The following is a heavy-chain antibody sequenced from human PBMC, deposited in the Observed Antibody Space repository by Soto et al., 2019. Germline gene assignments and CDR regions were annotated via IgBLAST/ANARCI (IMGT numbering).Heavy chain of an antibody. Sequence: QVQLEQSGSEVKKSGSSVKVSCKSSGDSFSSHAITWVRQAPGDGLEWMGGIIPVFGTPSYAQRSQGRLTITADKSTNTSYMELRSLRSEDTAVYYCARGGALSTSWYWGDGLDSWGRGTQVTVSS. CDR3: ARGGALSTSWYWGDGLDS. CDR1: GDSFSSHA. V-gene: IGHV1-69*06. CDR2: IIPVFGTP. D-gene: IGHD2-2*01. J-gene: IGHJ4*02.